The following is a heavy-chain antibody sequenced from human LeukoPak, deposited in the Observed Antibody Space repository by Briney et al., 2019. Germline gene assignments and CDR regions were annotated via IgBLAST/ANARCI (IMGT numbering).Heavy chain of an antibody. CDR2: ISSSSSYI. Sequence: GGSLRLSCAASGFTFSSYSMNWVRQAPGKGLEWVSSISSSSSYIYYADSVKGRFTISRDNAKNSLYLQMNSLRAEDTAVYYCARDRGYCSSTSCYYLYWGQGTLVTVSS. CDR1: GFTFSSYS. J-gene: IGHJ4*02. CDR3: ARDRGYCSSTSCYYLY. D-gene: IGHD2-2*01. V-gene: IGHV3-21*01.